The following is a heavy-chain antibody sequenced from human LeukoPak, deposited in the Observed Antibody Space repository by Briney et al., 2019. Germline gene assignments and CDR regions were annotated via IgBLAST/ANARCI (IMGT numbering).Heavy chain of an antibody. Sequence: GSLRLSCAASGFTVSSNYKSWVRQAPGKGLEWVSVIYSGGSTYYADSVKGRFTISRDNAKSTLYLQMNSLRVEDTAVYYCARNNRDYWGQGTLVTVSS. D-gene: IGHD1/OR15-1a*01. CDR2: IYSGGST. CDR1: GFTVSSNY. J-gene: IGHJ4*02. CDR3: ARNNRDY. V-gene: IGHV3-66*01.